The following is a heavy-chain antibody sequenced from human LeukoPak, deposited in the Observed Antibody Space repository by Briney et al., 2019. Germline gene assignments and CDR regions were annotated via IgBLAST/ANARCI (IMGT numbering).Heavy chain of an antibody. Sequence: SETLSLTCTVSGGSISSSSYYWGWIRQPPGKGLEWIGSIYYSGSTYYNPSLKSRVTISVDTSKNQFSLKLSSVTAADTAVYYCARDPLIEMATIHYYYGMDVWGQGTTVTVSS. CDR3: ARDPLIEMATIHYYYGMDV. D-gene: IGHD5-24*01. J-gene: IGHJ6*02. CDR1: GGSISSSSYY. CDR2: IYYSGST. V-gene: IGHV4-39*07.